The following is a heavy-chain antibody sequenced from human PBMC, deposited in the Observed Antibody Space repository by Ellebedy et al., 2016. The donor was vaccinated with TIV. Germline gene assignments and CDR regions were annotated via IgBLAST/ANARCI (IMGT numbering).Heavy chain of an antibody. Sequence: GESLKISCVASGFPFNSYAMSWVRQAPGKGLEWVSSLSTSGGGTYYADSVKGRFTISRDNSKNTLYLQMNSLRAEDTAVYYCAKRVTMVREVITYYHYAMDVWGQGTTVTVSS. CDR2: LSTSGGGT. CDR1: GFPFNSYA. CDR3: AKRVTMVREVITYYHYAMDV. V-gene: IGHV3-23*01. D-gene: IGHD3-10*01. J-gene: IGHJ6*02.